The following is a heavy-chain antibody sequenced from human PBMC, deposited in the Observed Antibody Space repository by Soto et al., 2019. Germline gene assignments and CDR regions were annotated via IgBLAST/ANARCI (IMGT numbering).Heavy chain of an antibody. CDR2: ISYDGSNK. D-gene: IGHD6-13*01. CDR3: ARGYSSSWYAY. J-gene: IGHJ4*02. CDR1: GFTFSSYA. Sequence: AGGSLRLSCAASGFTFSSYAMHWVRQAPGKGLEWVAVISYDGSNKYYADSVKGRFTISRDNSKNTLYLQMNSLRAEDTAVYYCARGYSSSWYAYWGQGTLVTVSS. V-gene: IGHV3-30-3*01.